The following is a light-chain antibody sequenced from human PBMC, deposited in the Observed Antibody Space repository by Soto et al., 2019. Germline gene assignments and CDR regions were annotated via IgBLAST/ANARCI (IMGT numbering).Light chain of an antibody. V-gene: IGLV2-14*01. CDR3: SSYTTSSTVI. Sequence: QSALTQPASVSGSPGQSITISCTGTSSDVGPYNYVSWYQQHPGKAPKVMIYEVSIRPSGVSNRFSGSKSGNTASLTISGLQAEDEADYYCSSYTTSSTVIFGGGTQLTVL. CDR1: SSDVGPYNY. CDR2: EVS. J-gene: IGLJ2*01.